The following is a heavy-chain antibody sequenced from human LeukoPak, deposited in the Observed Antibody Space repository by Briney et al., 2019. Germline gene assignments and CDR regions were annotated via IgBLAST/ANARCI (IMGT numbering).Heavy chain of an antibody. CDR1: GGSISSYY. V-gene: IGHV4-59*01. J-gene: IGHJ4*02. CDR2: IYYNGST. Sequence: SETLSLTCTVSGGSISSYYWNWIRQPPGKGLEWIGYIYYNGSTNYNPSLKSRVTISVDTSKNQFSLKLSSVTAADTVVYYCARGAGYYASLYFWGQGTLVTVSS. D-gene: IGHD3-22*01. CDR3: ARGAGYYASLYF.